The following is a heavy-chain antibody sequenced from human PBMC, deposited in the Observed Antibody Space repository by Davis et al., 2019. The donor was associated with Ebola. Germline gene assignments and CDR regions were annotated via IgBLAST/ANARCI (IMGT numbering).Heavy chain of an antibody. V-gene: IGHV5-51*01. CDR2: IYPGDSDT. J-gene: IGHJ5*02. Sequence: GESLKISCKGSGYSFTSYWIGWVRQMPGKGLEWRGIIYPGDSDTRYSPSFQGQVTISADKSISTAYLQWSSLKASDTAMYYCARQRVPGLYSPWFDPWGQGTLVTVSS. CDR3: ARQRVPGLYSPWFDP. CDR1: GYSFTSYW. D-gene: IGHD2-8*01.